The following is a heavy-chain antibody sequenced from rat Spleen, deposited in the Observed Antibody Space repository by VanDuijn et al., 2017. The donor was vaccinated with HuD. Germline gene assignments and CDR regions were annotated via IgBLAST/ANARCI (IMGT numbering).Heavy chain of an antibody. Sequence: EVQLVESGGGLVQPGRSLKLSCAASGFTFSNYGMAWVRQAPTKGLEWVATISYDGSSTYYRDSVKGRFTTSRDNAKSTLYLQMDSLRSEDTATYYCARRGYRYNYFDYWGQGVMVTVSS. CDR3: ARRGYRYNYFDY. J-gene: IGHJ2*01. CDR1: GFTFSNYG. CDR2: ISYDGSST. D-gene: IGHD1-5*01. V-gene: IGHV5-29*01.